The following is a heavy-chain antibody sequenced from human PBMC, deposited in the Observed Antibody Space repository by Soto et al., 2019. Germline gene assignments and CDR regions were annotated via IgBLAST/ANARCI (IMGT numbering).Heavy chain of an antibody. J-gene: IGHJ4*02. CDR3: AKVPRRYCSGGSCFMPIDY. CDR1: GFTFSSYG. D-gene: IGHD2-15*01. Sequence: QVQLVESGGGVVQPGRSLRLSCAASGFTFSSYGMHWVRQAPGKGLEWVAVISYDGSNKYYADSVKGRFTISRDNSKNTLYLQMNSLRAEDTAVYYCAKVPRRYCSGGSCFMPIDYWGQGTLVTVSS. CDR2: ISYDGSNK. V-gene: IGHV3-30*18.